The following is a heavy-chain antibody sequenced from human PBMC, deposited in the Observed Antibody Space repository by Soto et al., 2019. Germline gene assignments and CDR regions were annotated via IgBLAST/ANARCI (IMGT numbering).Heavy chain of an antibody. D-gene: IGHD6-13*01. CDR3: AKDYRPHSSSWYLDY. CDR1: GFTFSSYA. V-gene: IGHV3-23*01. Sequence: GGSLRLSCAASGFTFSSYAMSWVRQAPGKGLEWVSAISGSGGSTYYADSVKGRFTISRDNSKNTLYLQMNSLRAEDTAVYYCAKDYRPHSSSWYLDYWGQGTLVTVSS. CDR2: ISGSGGST. J-gene: IGHJ4*02.